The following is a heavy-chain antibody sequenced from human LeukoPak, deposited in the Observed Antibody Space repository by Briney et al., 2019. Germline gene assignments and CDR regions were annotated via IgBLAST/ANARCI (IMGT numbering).Heavy chain of an antibody. V-gene: IGHV1-69*05. CDR1: GGTFSSYA. D-gene: IGHD5-18*01. J-gene: IGHJ4*02. CDR2: IIPILGTA. CDR3: ARQGHGGYSYGGEFDY. Sequence: SVKVSCKASGGTFSSYAISWVRQAPGQELEWMGGIIPILGTANYAQKFQGRVTITTDESTSTAYMELSSLRSEDTAVYYCARQGHGGYSYGGEFDYWGQGTLVTVSS.